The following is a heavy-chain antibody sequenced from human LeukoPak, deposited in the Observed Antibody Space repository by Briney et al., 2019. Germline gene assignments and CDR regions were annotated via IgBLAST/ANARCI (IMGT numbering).Heavy chain of an antibody. CDR2: INHSGST. CDR3: ARMHLMVRGVIITYYYYYMDV. D-gene: IGHD3-10*01. Sequence: SETLSLTCAVYGGSFSGYYWSWIRQPPGKGLEWIGEINHSGSTNYNPSLKSRVTISVDTSKNQFSLKLSSVTAADTAVYYCARMHLMVRGVIITYYYYYMDVWGKGTTVTISS. J-gene: IGHJ6*03. CDR1: GGSFSGYY. V-gene: IGHV4-34*01.